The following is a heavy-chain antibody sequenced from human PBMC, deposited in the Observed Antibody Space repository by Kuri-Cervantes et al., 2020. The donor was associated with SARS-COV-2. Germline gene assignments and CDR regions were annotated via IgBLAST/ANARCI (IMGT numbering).Heavy chain of an antibody. Sequence: SETLSLTCTVSGYSISSGYYWGWIWQPPGKGLEWIGSIYHSGSTYYNPSLKSRVTISVDTSKNQFSLKLSSVTAADTAVYYCARTVTTTPDYWGQGTLVTVSS. D-gene: IGHD4-11*01. CDR3: ARTVTTTPDY. V-gene: IGHV4-38-2*02. CDR1: GYSISSGYY. CDR2: IYHSGST. J-gene: IGHJ4*02.